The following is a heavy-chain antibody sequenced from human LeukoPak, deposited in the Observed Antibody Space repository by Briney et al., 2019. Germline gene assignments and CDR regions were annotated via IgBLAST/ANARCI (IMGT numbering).Heavy chain of an antibody. CDR3: ARTPTTTYYSSFYYMDV. V-gene: IGHV3-21*01. CDR2: ISSTSTYI. CDR1: GFTFRTYS. J-gene: IGHJ6*03. D-gene: IGHD1-1*01. Sequence: PGGSLRLSCAASGFTFRTYSMNWVRQAPGKGLEWVSSISSTSTYIYYADSMKGRFIISRDNSKNTLYLRMDSLRPDDTALYYCARTPTTTYYSSFYYMDVWGKGTTVTVSS.